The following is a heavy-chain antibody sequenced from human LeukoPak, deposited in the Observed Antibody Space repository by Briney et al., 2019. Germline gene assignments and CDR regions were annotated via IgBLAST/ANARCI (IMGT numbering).Heavy chain of an antibody. D-gene: IGHD3-10*01. V-gene: IGHV3-48*01. Sequence: GGSLRLSCAASGFTSSSYSMNWVRQAPGKGLEWVSYIRSSSSTIYYADSVKGRFTISRDNAKNSLYLQMNSLRAEDTAVYYCARDYYRRKWFGEKIRGYDYYYMDVWGKGTTVTISS. CDR3: ARDYYRRKWFGEKIRGYDYYYMDV. CDR1: GFTSSSYS. J-gene: IGHJ6*03. CDR2: IRSSSSTI.